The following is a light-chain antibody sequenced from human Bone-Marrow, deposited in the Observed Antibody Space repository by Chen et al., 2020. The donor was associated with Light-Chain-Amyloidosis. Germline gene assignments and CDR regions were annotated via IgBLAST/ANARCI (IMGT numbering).Light chain of an antibody. J-gene: IGLJ2*01. V-gene: IGLV2-14*01. CDR3: SSYTSSSTVV. CDR1: RSDVGGYNY. Sequence: SALTQPASVSGFPGQSITLSCPGTRSDVGGYNYVSWYQQHPGKAPRLMIYEVSNRPSGVSNRFAGSKSGNTASLTISGLQAEDEVDYYCSSYTSSSTVVFGGGTKLTVL. CDR2: EVS.